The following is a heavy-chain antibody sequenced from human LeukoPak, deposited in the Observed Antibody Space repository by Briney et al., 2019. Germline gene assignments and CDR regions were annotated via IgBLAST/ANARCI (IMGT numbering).Heavy chain of an antibody. CDR3: ARGGQYGSGSYDY. CDR2: INHSGST. D-gene: IGHD3-10*01. J-gene: IGHJ4*02. CDR1: GGSFSGYQ. V-gene: IGHV4-34*01. Sequence: SPSETLSLTSAVYGGSFSGYQWNWIRQTPGKGLEWIGEINHSGSTKYNPSLKSRVTISVDTSKNQFSLKLSSVTAADTAVYYCARGGQYGSGSYDYWGQGTLVTVSS.